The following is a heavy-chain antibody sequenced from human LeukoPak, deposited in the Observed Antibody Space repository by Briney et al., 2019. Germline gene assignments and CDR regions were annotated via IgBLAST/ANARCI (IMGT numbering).Heavy chain of an antibody. D-gene: IGHD6-19*01. J-gene: IGHJ3*02. CDR3: ARLDAASGWYDAFDI. CDR1: GGSINSFY. Sequence: SETLSLTCTVSGGSINSFYWGWIRQPPGMGLEWVGYIYHSGSTNYNPSLRSRVTVSVDTSKKQFSLRLNSVTPADTAVYYCARLDAASGWYDAFDIWGRGTMVTVSS. CDR2: IYHSGST. V-gene: IGHV4-59*01.